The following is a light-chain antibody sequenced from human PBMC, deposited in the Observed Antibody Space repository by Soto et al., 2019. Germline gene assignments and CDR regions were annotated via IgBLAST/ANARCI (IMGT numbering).Light chain of an antibody. CDR2: WAA. CDR3: QRYDITPLT. Sequence: DIVMTQSPDSLAVSLGERATINCKSSQSVLYSTNNKNYLAWYQQKPGQPPKLLIYWAATRESAVPDRFSGRGSGTAFTLPISSLQAEDVAVYYCQRYDITPLTLGGGTKVEIK. CDR1: QSVLYSTNNKNY. J-gene: IGKJ4*01. V-gene: IGKV4-1*01.